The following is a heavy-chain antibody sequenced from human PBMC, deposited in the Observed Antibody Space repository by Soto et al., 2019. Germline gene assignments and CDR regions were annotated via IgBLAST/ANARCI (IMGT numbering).Heavy chain of an antibody. J-gene: IGHJ4*02. D-gene: IGHD3-16*02. CDR2: ISYDGSNQ. CDR3: AKALGELSPESYDH. Sequence: QVQLVESGGGVVQPGRSLRLSCAASGFSLSSYGMHWVRQAPDKGLEWVAIISYDGSNQYYADSVKGRFTISRDNSKNTLDLQMNSLRTEDTAVYYCAKALGELSPESYDHWGQGVLVTVSS. V-gene: IGHV3-30*18. CDR1: GFSLSSYG.